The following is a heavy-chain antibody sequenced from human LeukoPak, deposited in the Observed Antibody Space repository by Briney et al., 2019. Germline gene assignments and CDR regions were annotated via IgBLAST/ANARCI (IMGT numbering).Heavy chain of an antibody. CDR3: AREEAHYDILTPGNGMDV. V-gene: IGHV3-66*02. Sequence: GGSLRLSCAASGFTVSSNYMSWVRQAPGKGLEWVSVIYSGGSTYYADSVKGRFTISRDNSKNTLYLQMNSLRAEDTAVYYCAREEAHYDILTPGNGMDVWGQGTTVTVSS. J-gene: IGHJ6*02. CDR1: GFTVSSNY. D-gene: IGHD3-9*01. CDR2: IYSGGST.